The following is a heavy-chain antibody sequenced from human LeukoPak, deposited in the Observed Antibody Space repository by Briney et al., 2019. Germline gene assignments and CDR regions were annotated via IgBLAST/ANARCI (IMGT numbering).Heavy chain of an antibody. V-gene: IGHV4-59*01. CDR2: IYYSGST. D-gene: IGHD3-3*01. CDR1: GGSISSYY. J-gene: IGHJ3*02. Sequence: PSETLSLTCTVSGGSISSYYWSWIRQPPGKGLEWIGYIYYSGSTNYNPSLKSRVTISVDTSKNQFSLKLSSVTAADTAVYYCARGRYDFWSRSDAFDIWGQGTMVTVSS. CDR3: ARGRYDFWSRSDAFDI.